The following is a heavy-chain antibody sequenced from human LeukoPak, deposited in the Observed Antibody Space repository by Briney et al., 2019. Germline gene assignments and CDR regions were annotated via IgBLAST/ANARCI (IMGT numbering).Heavy chain of an antibody. CDR1: CYTFTTYW. D-gene: IGHD2-2*01. CDR2: IYPGDSKT. J-gene: IGHJ5*02. Sequence: GESLKIPCKASCYTFTTYWIGWVRQMPGKGLEWMGIIYPGDSKTRYSPSFQGQVTISADKSISTSYLQWSSLKASDTAMYYCGRHGGGYCSSTSCYLFDPWGQGTLVTVSS. V-gene: IGHV5-51*01. CDR3: GRHGGGYCSSTSCYLFDP.